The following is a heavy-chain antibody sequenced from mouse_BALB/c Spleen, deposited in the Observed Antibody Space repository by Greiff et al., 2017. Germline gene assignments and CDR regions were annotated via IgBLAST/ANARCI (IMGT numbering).Heavy chain of an antibody. V-gene: IGHV1-55*01. CDR3: ARWEVFYAMDY. D-gene: IGHD4-1*01. J-gene: IGHJ4*01. Sequence: QVQLQQPGAELVKPGASVKLSCKASGYNFTNYWINWVKLRPGQGLEWIGEIDPGSGITNYNEKFKSKATLTVDTSSSTAYMQLSSLASEDSALYYCARWEVFYAMDYWGQGTSVTVSS. CDR1: GYNFTNYW. CDR2: IDPGSGIT.